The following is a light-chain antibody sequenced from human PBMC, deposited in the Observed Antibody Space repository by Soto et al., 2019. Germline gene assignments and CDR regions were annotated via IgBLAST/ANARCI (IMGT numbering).Light chain of an antibody. J-gene: IGKJ4*01. Sequence: EIVLTQSPGTLSLSPGERATLSCRASQSVTSTYLAWYQQKPGQAPRLLIYGASNRATGIPDRFTGSGSGTDLTLTCSRLEPEDFAVYYCQQYGGSPLTFGGGTKVEIK. V-gene: IGKV3-20*01. CDR1: QSVTSTY. CDR2: GAS. CDR3: QQYGGSPLT.